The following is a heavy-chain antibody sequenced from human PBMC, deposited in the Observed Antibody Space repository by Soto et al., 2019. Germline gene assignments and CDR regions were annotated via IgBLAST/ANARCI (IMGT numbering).Heavy chain of an antibody. CDR1: GGSFSGYY. D-gene: IGHD2-15*01. J-gene: IGHJ5*02. CDR2: INHSGST. CDR3: ARGSRQRYCSGGSCYRGWFDP. Sequence: QVQLQQWGAGLLKPSETLSLTCAVYGGSFSGYYWSWIRQPPGKGLEWIGEINHSGSTNYNPSLKSRVTISVDTSKNQFSLKLSSVTAADTAVYYCARGSRQRYCSGGSCYRGWFDPWGQGTLVTVSS. V-gene: IGHV4-34*01.